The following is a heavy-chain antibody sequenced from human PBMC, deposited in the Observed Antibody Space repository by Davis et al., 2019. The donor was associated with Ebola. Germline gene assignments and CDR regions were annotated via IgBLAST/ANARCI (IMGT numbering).Heavy chain of an antibody. CDR1: GFVFSSYV. Sequence: GGSLRLSCAASGFVFSSYVMSWVRRAPGKGLEWVSTLGTSADTYYADSVKGRFTISRDNSKNTLHLQMNSLRVEDTAMYYCVKDTSNIWFDVWGQGTLVTVSP. J-gene: IGHJ3*01. V-gene: IGHV3-23*01. CDR2: LGTSADT. D-gene: IGHD2/OR15-2a*01. CDR3: VKDTSNIWFDV.